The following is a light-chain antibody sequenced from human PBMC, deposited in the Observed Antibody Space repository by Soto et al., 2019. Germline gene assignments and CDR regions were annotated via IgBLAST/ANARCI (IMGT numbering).Light chain of an antibody. J-gene: IGKJ1*01. Sequence: EIVLTQSPATLSLSPGERATLSCRASPSVTNYLAWYQQKPGQAPRLLIHGASTRATGSPDRFSASGSATEFTLTISSLLSEDFAVYYCQQYNDWPRTFGQGTKVDIK. CDR1: PSVTNY. CDR2: GAS. V-gene: IGKV3-15*01. CDR3: QQYNDWPRT.